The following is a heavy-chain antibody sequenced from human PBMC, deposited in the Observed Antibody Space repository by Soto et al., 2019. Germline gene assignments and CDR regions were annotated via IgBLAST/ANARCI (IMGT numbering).Heavy chain of an antibody. CDR1: GGGNLRDYR. V-gene: IGHV1-69*01. D-gene: IGHD2-21*01. Sequence: QVQLVQSGAEVKEPGSSVKDSCKASGGGNLRDYRTTWVRRAPGQGLEWMGGIIPKLGSANYAQNFQGRVTVTADESTTTVYMELRSLRSDDTAVYYCARGGDGYKVGAGSWGQGTPVNVSS. CDR2: IIPKLGSA. J-gene: IGHJ5*02. CDR3: ARGGDGYKVGAGS.